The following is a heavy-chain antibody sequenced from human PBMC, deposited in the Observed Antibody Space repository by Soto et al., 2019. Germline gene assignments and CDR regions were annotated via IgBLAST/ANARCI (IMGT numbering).Heavy chain of an antibody. J-gene: IGHJ6*02. CDR2: IIPIFSTA. CDR3: ARGGYDILTGYYSYYYYGMDV. Sequence: QVQLVQSGAEVKKPGSSVKVSCKASGGTFSSYAISWVRQAPGQGLEWMGGIIPIFSTANYAQKFQGRLTITADECTSKAYTELSSLRSEYTAVYYCARGGYDILTGYYSYYYYGMDVWGQGTTVTVSS. V-gene: IGHV1-69*01. CDR1: GGTFSSYA. D-gene: IGHD3-9*01.